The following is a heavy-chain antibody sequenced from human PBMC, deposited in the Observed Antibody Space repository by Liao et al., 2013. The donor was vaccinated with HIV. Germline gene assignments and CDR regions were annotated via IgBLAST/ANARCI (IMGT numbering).Heavy chain of an antibody. CDR3: ARGEGGEGY. D-gene: IGHD3-16*01. CDR1: GGSFSGYY. CDR2: VNHSGST. J-gene: IGHJ4*02. Sequence: QVQLQQWGAGLLKPSETLSLTCAVYGGSFSGYYWSWIRQPPREGAWSGLGKVNHSGSTNYNPSLKSRVTISVDTSKNQFSLKLSSVTAADTAVYYCARGEGGEGYWGQGTLVTVSA. V-gene: IGHV4-34*01.